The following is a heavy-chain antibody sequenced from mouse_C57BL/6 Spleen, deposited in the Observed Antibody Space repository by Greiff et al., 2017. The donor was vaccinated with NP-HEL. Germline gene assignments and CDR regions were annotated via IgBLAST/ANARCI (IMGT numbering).Heavy chain of an antibody. CDR2: IHPNSGST. V-gene: IGHV1-64*01. CDR1: GYTFTSYW. J-gene: IGHJ2*01. D-gene: IGHD1-1*01. Sequence: VQLQQPGAELVKPGASVKLSCKASGYTFTSYWMHWVKQRPGQGLEWIGMIHPNSGSTNYNEKFKSKATLTVDKSSSTAYMQLSSLTSEDSAVDYYARWEDYYEGFDYWGQGTTLTVSS. CDR3: ARWEDYYEGFDY.